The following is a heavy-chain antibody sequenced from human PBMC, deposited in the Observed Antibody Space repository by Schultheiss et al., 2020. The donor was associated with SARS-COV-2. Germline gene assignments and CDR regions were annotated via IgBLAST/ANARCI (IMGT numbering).Heavy chain of an antibody. CDR1: GLTFNNAW. Sequence: GGSLRLSCVASGLTFNNAWMSWVRQAPGKGLEWVSYTSSSGSAIYYADSVKGRFTISRDNSKNTLYLQMNSLRADDTAVYYCTRGDAFDIWGQGTMVTVSS. V-gene: IGHV3-48*01. CDR3: TRGDAFDI. J-gene: IGHJ3*02. CDR2: TSSSGSAI.